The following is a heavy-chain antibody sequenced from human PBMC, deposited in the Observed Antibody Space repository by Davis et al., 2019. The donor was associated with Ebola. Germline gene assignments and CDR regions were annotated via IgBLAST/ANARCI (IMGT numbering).Heavy chain of an antibody. CDR3: ARGRRGKGYSNYPSSHLYMDV. CDR2: ISSGSTYI. CDR1: GFTFSTYS. V-gene: IGHV3-21*01. Sequence: GESLKISCTASGFTFSTYSMNWLRQAPGKGLEWVSFISSGSTYIYYADSVKGRFPISRDNAKNSLYLQMNSLGAEDTAVYYCARGRRGKGYSNYPSSHLYMDVWGKGTTVTVSS. D-gene: IGHD4-11*01. J-gene: IGHJ6*03.